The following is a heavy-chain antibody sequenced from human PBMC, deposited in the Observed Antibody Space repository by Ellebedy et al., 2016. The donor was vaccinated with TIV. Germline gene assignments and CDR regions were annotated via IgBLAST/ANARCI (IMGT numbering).Heavy chain of an antibody. D-gene: IGHD1-26*01. Sequence: GESLKISCAASGFAFSDYYMSWIRQAPGKGLEWIAHISSGATTIYYADSVRGRFTISRDDAKNSLYLQMNGLRADDTAVYYCARGDSGSYLDYWGQGTLLTVSS. V-gene: IGHV3-11*01. CDR1: GFAFSDYY. J-gene: IGHJ4*02. CDR3: ARGDSGSYLDY. CDR2: ISSGATTI.